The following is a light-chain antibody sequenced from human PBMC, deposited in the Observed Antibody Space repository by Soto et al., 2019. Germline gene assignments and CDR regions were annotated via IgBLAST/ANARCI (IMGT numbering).Light chain of an antibody. V-gene: IGKV3-11*01. CDR1: QNVYTF. Sequence: DIVLTQSPGTLSLSPGETASLSCRASQNVYTFLAWYQQKPGQSPRLLVYDASNRAKGIPDRFSGSGSGTDFTLTISSLEPEDFAVYSCQQRNGWPLTFGAGTRVEI. CDR2: DAS. J-gene: IGKJ4*01. CDR3: QQRNGWPLT.